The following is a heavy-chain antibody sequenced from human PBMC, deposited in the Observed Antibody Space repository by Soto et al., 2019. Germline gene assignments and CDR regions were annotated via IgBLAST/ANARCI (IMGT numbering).Heavy chain of an antibody. CDR2: ISYDGSNK. J-gene: IGHJ1*01. Sequence: GGALKVYCGAFGFTFSSYAMHWVRQAPGKGLEWVAVISYDGSNKYYADSVKGRFTISRDNSKNTLYLQMNSLRAEDTAVYYCARVQKVGATRDGILQHLGQGTLVTVAS. D-gene: IGHD1-26*01. CDR1: GFTFSSYA. V-gene: IGHV3-30-3*01. CDR3: ARVQKVGATRDGILQH.